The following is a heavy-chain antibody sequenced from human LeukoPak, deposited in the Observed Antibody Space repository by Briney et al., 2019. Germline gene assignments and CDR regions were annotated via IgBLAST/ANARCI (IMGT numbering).Heavy chain of an antibody. D-gene: IGHD3-3*01. CDR1: GFTFSSYS. J-gene: IGHJ3*02. V-gene: IGHV3-48*04. CDR2: ISTSGSTI. CDR3: ARGGTIFGVVNAFDI. Sequence: GGSLRLSCAASGFTFSSYSMNWVRQAPGKGLEWVSHISTSGSTINYADSVKGRFTISRDNAKNSLYLQMNSLRAEDTAVYYCARGGTIFGVVNAFDIWGQGTMVTVSS.